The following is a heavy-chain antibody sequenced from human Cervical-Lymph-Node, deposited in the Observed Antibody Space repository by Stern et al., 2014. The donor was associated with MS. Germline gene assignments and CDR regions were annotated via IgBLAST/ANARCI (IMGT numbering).Heavy chain of an antibody. CDR1: GYTFTSYG. Sequence: QVQLVQSGAEVKKPGASVKVSCKASGYTFTSYGISWVRQAPGQGLEWMGWISAYTGNTNYAQKLQGRVTMTTDTSTSTAYMELRSLRSDDTAVYYCARDRGRVGATRVYYYYGMDVWGQGTTVTVSS. D-gene: IGHD1-26*01. V-gene: IGHV1-18*04. J-gene: IGHJ6*02. CDR3: ARDRGRVGATRVYYYYGMDV. CDR2: ISAYTGNT.